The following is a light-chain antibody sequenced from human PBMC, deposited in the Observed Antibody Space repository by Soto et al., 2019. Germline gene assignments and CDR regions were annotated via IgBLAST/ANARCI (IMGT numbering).Light chain of an antibody. CDR3: QTWGTGIPPVV. CDR2: LNSDGSH. Sequence: QPVLTQSPSASASLGASVKLTCTLSSGHGSYAIAWHQQQPEKGPRYLMKLNSDGSHSKGDGIPDRFSGSSSGAERYLTISSLQSEDEADYYCQTWGTGIPPVVFGGGTKLTVL. J-gene: IGLJ2*01. V-gene: IGLV4-69*01. CDR1: SGHGSYA.